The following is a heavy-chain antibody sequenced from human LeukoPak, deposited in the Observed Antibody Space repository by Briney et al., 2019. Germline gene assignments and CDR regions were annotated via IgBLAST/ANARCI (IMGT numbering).Heavy chain of an antibody. D-gene: IGHD3-10*01. CDR2: INHSGST. J-gene: IGHJ4*02. V-gene: IGHV4-34*01. Sequence: PSETLSLTCAVYGGSFSGYYWSWIRQPPGKGLEWIGEINHSGSTNYNPSLKSRVTISVDTSKNQFSLKLSSVTAADTAVYYCARTQITMVRGVITYFDYWGQGTLVTVSS. CDR3: ARTQITMVRGVITYFDY. CDR1: GGSFSGYY.